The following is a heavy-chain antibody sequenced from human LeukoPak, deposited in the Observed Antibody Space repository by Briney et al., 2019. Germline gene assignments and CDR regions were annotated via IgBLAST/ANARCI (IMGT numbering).Heavy chain of an antibody. J-gene: IGHJ4*02. CDR2: INHSGST. Sequence: KPSETLSLTCAVYGGSFSGYYWSWIRQPPGKGLEWIGEINHSGSTNYNPSLKSRVTISVDTSKNQFSLKLSSVTAADTAVYYCARVKPRIHYDILTGHTKGAFDYWGQGTLVTVSS. CDR1: GGSFSGYY. V-gene: IGHV4-34*01. CDR3: ARVKPRIHYDILTGHTKGAFDY. D-gene: IGHD3-9*01.